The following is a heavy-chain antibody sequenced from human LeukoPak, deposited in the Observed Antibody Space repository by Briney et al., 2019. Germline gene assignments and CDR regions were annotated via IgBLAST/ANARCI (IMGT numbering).Heavy chain of an antibody. CDR3: ARVRDILTSWFDP. J-gene: IGHJ5*02. D-gene: IGHD3-9*01. CDR1: GFTFSDYY. Sequence: GGSLRLSCAASGFTFSDYYMSWLRQAPGKGLEWVSYISSGSSYTDYADSVKGRFTISRDNAKNSLYLQMNTLRTEDTAVYYCARVRDILTSWFDPWGQGTLVTVSS. V-gene: IGHV3-11*06. CDR2: ISSGSSYT.